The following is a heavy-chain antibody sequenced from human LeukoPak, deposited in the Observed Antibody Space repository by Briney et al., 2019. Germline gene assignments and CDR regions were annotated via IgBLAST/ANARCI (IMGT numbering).Heavy chain of an antibody. J-gene: IGHJ6*03. CDR3: ARVGGTTIQYYYYYYMDV. Sequence: GGSLRLSCAASGFIFTNYGMSWVRQAPGQGLEWVSSITTGDNTYYADSVKGRFTISRDNSKNTLYLQMNSLRAEDTAVYYCARVGGTTIQYYYYYYMDVWGKGTTVTVSS. D-gene: IGHD1-7*01. CDR2: ITTGDNT. V-gene: IGHV3-23*01. CDR1: GFIFTNYG.